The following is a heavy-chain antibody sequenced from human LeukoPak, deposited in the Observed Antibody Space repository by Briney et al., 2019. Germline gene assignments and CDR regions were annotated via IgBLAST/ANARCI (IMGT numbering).Heavy chain of an antibody. CDR1: GGSISSGDYY. CDR3: SSTSSLMSWFDP. J-gene: IGHJ5*02. D-gene: IGHD2-2*01. CDR2: IYYSGST. V-gene: IGHV4-30-4*08. Sequence: PSETLSLTCTVSGGSISSGDYYWSWIRQPPGKGLEWIGYIYYSGSTYYNPSLKSRVTISVDTSKNQFSLKLSSVTAADTAVYYCSSTSSLMSWFDPWGQGTLVTVSS.